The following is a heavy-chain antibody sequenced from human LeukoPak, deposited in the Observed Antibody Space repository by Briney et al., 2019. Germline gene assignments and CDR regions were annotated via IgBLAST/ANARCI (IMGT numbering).Heavy chain of an antibody. Sequence: SETLSLTCTVSGGSIRSHSWHWIRQSPGKGLEWSGSINYFGTTTYNPSLKSRVTLPLDTSKNQFSLKLTSMTAADTAVYYCASVHQQVALYAFDVWGQGTVVTVSS. CDR2: INYFGTT. CDR3: ASVHQQVALYAFDV. J-gene: IGHJ3*01. CDR1: GGSIRSHS. D-gene: IGHD6-13*01. V-gene: IGHV4-59*11.